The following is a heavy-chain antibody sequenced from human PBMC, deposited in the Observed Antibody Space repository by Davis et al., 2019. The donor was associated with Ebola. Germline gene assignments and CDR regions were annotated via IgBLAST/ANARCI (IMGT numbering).Heavy chain of an antibody. CDR2: IWYDGSNK. CDR3: AHFGVTQNAYDI. V-gene: IGHV3-33*01. J-gene: IGHJ3*02. CDR1: GFTFSSYG. D-gene: IGHD3-10*01. Sequence: PGGSLRLSCAASGFTFSSYGMHWVRQAPGKGLEWVGVIWYDGSNKYYADSVKGRFTISRDNSKNTLYLQMNSLRAEDTAVYYCAHFGVTQNAYDIWGQGTMVTVSS.